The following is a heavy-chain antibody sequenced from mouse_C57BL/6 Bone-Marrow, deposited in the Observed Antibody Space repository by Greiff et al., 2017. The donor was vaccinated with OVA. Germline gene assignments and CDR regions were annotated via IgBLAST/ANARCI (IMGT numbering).Heavy chain of an antibody. CDR3: TTDTTVSYWYFDV. Sequence: DVQLQESGAELVRPGASVKLSCTASGFNIKDDYMHWVKQRPEQGLEWIGWIDPENGDTEYASKFQGKATITADTSSNTAYLQLSSLTSEDTAVYYCTTDTTVSYWYFDVWGTGTTVTVSS. CDR2: IDPENGDT. D-gene: IGHD1-1*01. CDR1: GFNIKDDY. V-gene: IGHV14-4*01. J-gene: IGHJ1*03.